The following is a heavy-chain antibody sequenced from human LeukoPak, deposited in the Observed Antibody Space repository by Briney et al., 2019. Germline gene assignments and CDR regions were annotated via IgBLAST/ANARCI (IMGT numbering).Heavy chain of an antibody. CDR1: GYTFTGYY. CDR2: MNPNSGNT. V-gene: IGHV1-8*02. J-gene: IGHJ4*02. Sequence: ASVKVSCKASGYTFTGYYMHWVRQAPGQGLEWMGWMNPNSGNTGYAQKFQGRVTMTRNTSISTAYMELSSLRSEDTAVYYCARVMVRVDYWGQGTLVTVSS. D-gene: IGHD3-10*01. CDR3: ARVMVRVDY.